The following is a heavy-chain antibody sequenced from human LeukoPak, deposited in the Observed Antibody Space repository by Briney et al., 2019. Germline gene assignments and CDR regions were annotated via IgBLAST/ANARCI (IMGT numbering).Heavy chain of an antibody. CDR1: GYTFTSYG. CDR3: AGATMVQGVITPPFDY. CDR2: ISAYNGNT. D-gene: IGHD3-10*01. V-gene: IGHV1-18*01. Sequence: GASVKVSRKASGYTFTSYGISWVRQAPGQGLEWMGWISAYNGNTNYAQKLQGRVTMTTDTSTSTAYMELRSLRSDDTAVYYCAGATMVQGVITPPFDYWGQGTLVTVSS. J-gene: IGHJ4*02.